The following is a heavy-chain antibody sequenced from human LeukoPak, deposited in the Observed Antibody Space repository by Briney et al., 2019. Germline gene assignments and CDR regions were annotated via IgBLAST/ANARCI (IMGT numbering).Heavy chain of an antibody. CDR3: ARGGTYSSGSYYFAGNDAFVI. J-gene: IGHJ3*02. CDR2: ISAYNGNT. CDR1: GYTFTGYG. V-gene: IGHV1-18*01. D-gene: IGHD3-10*01. Sequence: ASVKVSCKASGYTFTGYGISWVRQPPGQGLEWMGWISAYNGNTNYAQKLQGRVTMTTDTSTSTAYMELRSLRSDDTAVYYCARGGTYSSGSYYFAGNDAFVIWGQGTMVTVSS.